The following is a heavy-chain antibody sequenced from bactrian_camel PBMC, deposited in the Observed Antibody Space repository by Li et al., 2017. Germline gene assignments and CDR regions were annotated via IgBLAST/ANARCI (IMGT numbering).Heavy chain of an antibody. V-gene: IGHV3S1*01. Sequence: QVQLVESGGGSVEAGGSLVLSCVASGYTYSYTCLAWFRQAPGTEREAVAAIYTADGRTYYADSVKGRFTISQDNAKNTLYLQMNSLKPEDTAMYYCAADVVPSQEHAWVLFRFFVGAWLLGSGDPGHRL. CDR2: IYTADGRT. J-gene: IGHJ6*01. D-gene: IGHD3*01. CDR1: GYTYSYTC. CDR3: AADVVPSQEHAWVLFRFFVGAWL.